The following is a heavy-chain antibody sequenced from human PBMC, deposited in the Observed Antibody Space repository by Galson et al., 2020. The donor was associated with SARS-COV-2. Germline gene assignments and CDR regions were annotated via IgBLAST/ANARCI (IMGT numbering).Heavy chain of an antibody. Sequence: GESLKISCAASGFTFSNAWMSWVRQAPGKGLEWVGRIKSKTDGGTTDYAAPVKGRFTISRDDSKNTLYLQMNSLKTEDTAVYYCTRNYDFWSGYYTEELGYWGQGTLVTVSS. J-gene: IGHJ4*02. CDR2: IKSKTDGGTT. D-gene: IGHD3-3*01. CDR1: GFTFSNAW. V-gene: IGHV3-15*01. CDR3: TRNYDFWSGYYTEELGY.